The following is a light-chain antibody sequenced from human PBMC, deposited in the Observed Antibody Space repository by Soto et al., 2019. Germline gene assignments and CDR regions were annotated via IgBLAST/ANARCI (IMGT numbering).Light chain of an antibody. Sequence: QSVLTQPPSVSGAPGQRVTISCTWSSSNIGAGYDVQWYQQVPGTAPKLLIYVNSNRPSGVPDRFSGSKSGTSASLAITGLQAEDEADYYCQSYDSSLSGSFVFGTGTKLTVL. CDR2: VNS. CDR3: QSYDSSLSGSFV. V-gene: IGLV1-40*01. J-gene: IGLJ1*01. CDR1: SSNIGAGYD.